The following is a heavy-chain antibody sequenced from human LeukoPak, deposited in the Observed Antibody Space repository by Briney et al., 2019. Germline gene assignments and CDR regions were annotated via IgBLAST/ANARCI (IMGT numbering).Heavy chain of an antibody. D-gene: IGHD5-18*01. J-gene: IGHJ4*02. Sequence: PSETLSLTCAVYGGSFSGYYWSWIRQPPGKGLEWIGYIYYSGSTNYNPSLKSRVTISVDTSKNQFSLKLSSVTAADTAVYYCARGPQDTAMEAFDYWGQGTLVTVSS. CDR2: IYYSGST. CDR1: GGSFSGYY. V-gene: IGHV4-59*01. CDR3: ARGPQDTAMEAFDY.